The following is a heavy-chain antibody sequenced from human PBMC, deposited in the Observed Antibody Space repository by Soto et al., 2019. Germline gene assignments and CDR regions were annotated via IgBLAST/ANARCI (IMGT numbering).Heavy chain of an antibody. CDR1: GGSFSGYY. V-gene: IGHV4-34*01. Sequence: TLSLTCAVYGGSFSGYYWSWIRQPPGKGLEWIGEINHSGSTNYNPSLKSRVTISVDTSKNQFSLKLSSVTAADTAVYYCARDTSSWSSSWYVIDYWGQGTLVTVSS. CDR2: INHSGST. D-gene: IGHD6-13*01. J-gene: IGHJ4*02. CDR3: ARDTSSWSSSWYVIDY.